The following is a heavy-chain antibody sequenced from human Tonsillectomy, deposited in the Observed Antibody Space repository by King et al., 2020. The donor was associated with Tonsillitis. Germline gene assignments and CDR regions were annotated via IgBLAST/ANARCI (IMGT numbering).Heavy chain of an antibody. CDR1: GDSVSSNSAA. D-gene: IGHD2-2*01. V-gene: IGHV6-1*01. Sequence: VQLQQSGPGLVKPSQTLSLTCAISGDSVSSNSAAWNWIRQSPSRGLEWLGRTYYRSKWYNDYAVSVKSRITINPDTSKNQFSLQLNSVTPEDTAVYYRARDRRLCSTTSCYYSYYYYSMDVWGQGTTVTVSS. CDR2: TYYRSKWYN. CDR3: ARDRRLCSTTSCYYSYYYYSMDV. J-gene: IGHJ6*02.